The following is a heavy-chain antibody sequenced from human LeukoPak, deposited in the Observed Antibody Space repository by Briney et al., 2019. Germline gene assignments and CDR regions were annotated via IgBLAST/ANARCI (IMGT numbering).Heavy chain of an antibody. V-gene: IGHV4-34*01. J-gene: IGHJ4*02. CDR3: ASRLRDSSGYYSGFDY. D-gene: IGHD3-22*01. Sequence: SETLSLTCTAYGGSLSDYYWSWIRQPPGKELEWIGEINHSGSTNYNPSLKSRVTISVDTSKNQFSLKLRPVTAADTAVYYCASRLRDSSGYYSGFDYWGQGTLVTVSS. CDR2: INHSGST. CDR1: GGSLSDYY.